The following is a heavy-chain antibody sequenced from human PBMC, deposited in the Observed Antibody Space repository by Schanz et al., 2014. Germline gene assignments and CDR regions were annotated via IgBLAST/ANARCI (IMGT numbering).Heavy chain of an antibody. Sequence: VQLLESGGGLVQPGGSLRLSCTASGFPFSDYFMAWIRQPPGRGLEWVSYIGNGGVTIYYADSVKGRFTISRDNSKNALYLQMNSRRAEDTAVYYCARIGGSVFDYWAQGTLVTVSS. CDR3: ARIGGSVFDY. D-gene: IGHD3-10*01. V-gene: IGHV3-11*01. CDR1: GFPFSDYF. J-gene: IGHJ4*02. CDR2: IGNGGVTI.